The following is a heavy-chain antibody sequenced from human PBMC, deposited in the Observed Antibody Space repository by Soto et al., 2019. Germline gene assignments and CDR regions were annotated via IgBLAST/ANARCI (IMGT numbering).Heavy chain of an antibody. Sequence: ASVKVSCKASGYTFTSYGISWVRQAPGQGLEWMGWINAYNGNTNNAQKLQGRATMTTDTSTSTAYMELRSLRSADTAVYYCARVRWSGYSTRDYYYGMDVWGQGTTVTVS. CDR1: GYTFTSYG. CDR3: ARVRWSGYSTRDYYYGMDV. CDR2: INAYNGNT. J-gene: IGHJ6*02. V-gene: IGHV1-18*01. D-gene: IGHD3-3*01.